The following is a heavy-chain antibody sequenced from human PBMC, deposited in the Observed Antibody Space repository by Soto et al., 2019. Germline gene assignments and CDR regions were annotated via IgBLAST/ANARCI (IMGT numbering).Heavy chain of an antibody. Sequence: QVQLVQSGAEMKKPGSSVKVSCQSSGGTFNTYAMNWVRQAPGQGPEWMGDISPMFGAANYAQKFKGRVTITADESTGTSYMQLSSLTAEDTALYFCAREVQVHTPAFVYWGQGTLVTVSS. D-gene: IGHD3-10*01. CDR2: ISPMFGAA. CDR3: AREVQVHTPAFVY. V-gene: IGHV1-69*19. CDR1: GGTFNTYA. J-gene: IGHJ4*02.